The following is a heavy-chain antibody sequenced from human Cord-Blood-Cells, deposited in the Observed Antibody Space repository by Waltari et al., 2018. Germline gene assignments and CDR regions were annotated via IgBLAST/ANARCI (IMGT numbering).Heavy chain of an antibody. D-gene: IGHD2-2*01. CDR3: ARERDSSVPAAMLYNWFDP. Sequence: EVQLVQSGAEVKKPGESLKISCKGSGYSFTSYWIGWVRQMPGKGLEWMGIIYPGDSDTRYSPSFQGQVTISADKSISTAYLQWSSLKASDTAMYYCARERDSSVPAAMLYNWFDPWGQGTLVTVSS. CDR1: GYSFTSYW. J-gene: IGHJ5*02. CDR2: IYPGDSDT. V-gene: IGHV5-51*01.